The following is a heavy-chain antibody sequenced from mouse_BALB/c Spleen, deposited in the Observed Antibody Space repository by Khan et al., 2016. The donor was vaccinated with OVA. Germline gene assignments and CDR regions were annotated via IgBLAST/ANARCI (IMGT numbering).Heavy chain of an antibody. CDR2: IWSGGST. J-gene: IGHJ3*01. V-gene: IGHV2-2*02. D-gene: IGHD2-4*01. Sequence: VQLKESGPGLVQPSQSLSITCTVSGFSLTTYGVHWVRQSPGKGLEWLGVIWSGGSTDYNAAFISRLSISKDSSKSQVFFKMNSLRVKDTAIYYCARNYEYDEGLAYWGQGTLVTVSA. CDR3: ARNYEYDEGLAY. CDR1: GFSLTTYG.